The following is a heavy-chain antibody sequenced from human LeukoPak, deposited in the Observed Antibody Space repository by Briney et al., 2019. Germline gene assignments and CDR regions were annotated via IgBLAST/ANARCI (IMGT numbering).Heavy chain of an antibody. CDR2: ISNDGSNK. D-gene: IGHD3-3*01. Sequence: PGGSLRLSCAASGFTFSSYGMHWVRQAPGKGLEWVAVISNDGSNKYYGDSVKGRLTISRDNSKNTLYLEMNSLRAEDTAVYYCAKDHIVTTIFGVVIRLRYYFDYWGQGTLVTVSS. J-gene: IGHJ4*02. CDR1: GFTFSSYG. CDR3: AKDHIVTTIFGVVIRLRYYFDY. V-gene: IGHV3-30*18.